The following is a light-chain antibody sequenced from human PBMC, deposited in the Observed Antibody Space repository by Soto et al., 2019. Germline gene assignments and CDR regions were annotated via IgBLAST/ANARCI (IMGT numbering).Light chain of an antibody. CDR3: QQTNSFPRT. V-gene: IGKV1-12*01. J-gene: IGKJ1*01. CDR1: QGVNRW. Sequence: DIQMTQSPSSVAASVGDRVTLTCRASQGVNRWLAWYQQKPGKAPKVLIYAASSLQSGVPSRFSGSGSWTDFTLTISSLQPEDFATYYGQQTNSFPRTFGQGTKVEI. CDR2: AAS.